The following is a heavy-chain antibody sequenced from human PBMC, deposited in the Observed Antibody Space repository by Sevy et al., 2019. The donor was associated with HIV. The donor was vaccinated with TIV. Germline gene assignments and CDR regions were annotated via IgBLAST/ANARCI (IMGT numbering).Heavy chain of an antibody. J-gene: IGHJ6*02. CDR3: ARDRTWNDFYYNPGMDV. Sequence: GGSLRLSCAASGFTFRNYWMSWVRQAPGKGLEWVANTKEDGSEKYYVDSVKGRFTISRDNAKNSLYLQMNSLRAEDTAVYYCARDRTWNDFYYNPGMDVWGQGPTVTVSS. D-gene: IGHD1-1*01. CDR1: GFTFRNYW. CDR2: TKEDGSEK. V-gene: IGHV3-7*01.